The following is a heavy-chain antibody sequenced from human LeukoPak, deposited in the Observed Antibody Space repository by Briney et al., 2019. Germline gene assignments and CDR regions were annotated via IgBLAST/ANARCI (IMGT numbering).Heavy chain of an antibody. CDR3: ARGLGIAAAGVDY. D-gene: IGHD6-13*01. Sequence: GRSLRLSCAASGFTFSSYGMHWVRQAPGKGLEWVAVIWYDGSNKYYADSVKGRFTISRDSSKNTLYLQMNSLRAEDTAVYYCARGLGIAAAGVDYWGQGTLVTVSS. CDR1: GFTFSSYG. V-gene: IGHV3-33*01. CDR2: IWYDGSNK. J-gene: IGHJ4*02.